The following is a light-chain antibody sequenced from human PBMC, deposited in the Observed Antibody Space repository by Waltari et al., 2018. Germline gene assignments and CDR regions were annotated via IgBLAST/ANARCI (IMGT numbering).Light chain of an antibody. Sequence: AIRITQSPSSLSASTGDRVHITCRASQGISSYLAWYQQKPGKAPKLLIYAASTLQSGVPSRFSGSGSGTDFTLTISCLQSEDFATYYCQQYYSYPPITFGQGTRLEIK. CDR1: QGISSY. V-gene: IGKV1-8*01. J-gene: IGKJ5*01. CDR2: AAS. CDR3: QQYYSYPPIT.